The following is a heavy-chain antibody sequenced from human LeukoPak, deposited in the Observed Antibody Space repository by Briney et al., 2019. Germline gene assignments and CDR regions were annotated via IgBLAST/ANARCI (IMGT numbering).Heavy chain of an antibody. CDR2: TSYDGSNK. V-gene: IGHV3-30*18. Sequence: GRSLRLPCAASGFTFSSYGMHWVRQAPGKGLEWVAVTSYDGSNKYYADSVKGRFTISRDNSKNTLYLQMNSLRAEDTAVYYCAKSKGLLWFGELSYFDYWGQGTLVTVSS. D-gene: IGHD3-10*01. CDR3: AKSKGLLWFGELSYFDY. CDR1: GFTFSSYG. J-gene: IGHJ4*02.